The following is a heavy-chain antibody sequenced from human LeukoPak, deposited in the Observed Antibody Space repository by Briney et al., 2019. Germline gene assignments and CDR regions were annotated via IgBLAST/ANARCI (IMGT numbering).Heavy chain of an antibody. CDR2: IYYSGST. CDR3: AKSFSGYGLFDY. V-gene: IGHV4-30-4*08. CDR1: GGSISSGGYY. J-gene: IGHJ4*02. D-gene: IGHD5-12*01. Sequence: PSQTLSLTCTVSGGSISSGGYYWSWTRQPPGKGLEWIGYIYYSGSTYYNPSLKSRVTISVDTSENQFSLKLSSVTAADTAVYYCAKSFSGYGLFDYWGQGTLVTVSS.